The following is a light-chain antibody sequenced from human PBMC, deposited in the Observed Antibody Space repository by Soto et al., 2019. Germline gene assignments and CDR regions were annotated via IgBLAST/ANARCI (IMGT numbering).Light chain of an antibody. Sequence: HSVLTQPPSVSGAPGQRVTISCTGSSSNIGAGYDVQWYQQLSGTAPKLLIYDTINRPPGVPARFSASKSGTSASLAITGLQAEDEADYYCQTYDSSPSAHLVFGGGTKLTVL. J-gene: IGLJ3*02. CDR1: SSNIGAGYD. V-gene: IGLV1-40*01. CDR2: DTI. CDR3: QTYDSSPSAHLV.